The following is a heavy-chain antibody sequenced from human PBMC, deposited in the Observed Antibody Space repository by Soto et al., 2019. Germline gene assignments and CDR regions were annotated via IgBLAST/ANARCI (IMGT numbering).Heavy chain of an antibody. CDR2: IDPSDSQT. Sequence: GESLKISCKGSGYSFAGYWITWVRQKPGKGLEWMGRIDPSDSQTYYSPSFRGHVTISVTKSITTVFLQWSSLRVSDTAMYYCARQIYDSDTGPNFQYYFDSWGQGTPVTVSS. V-gene: IGHV5-10-1*01. J-gene: IGHJ4*02. CDR3: ARQIYDSDTGPNFQYYFDS. CDR1: GYSFAGYW. D-gene: IGHD3-22*01.